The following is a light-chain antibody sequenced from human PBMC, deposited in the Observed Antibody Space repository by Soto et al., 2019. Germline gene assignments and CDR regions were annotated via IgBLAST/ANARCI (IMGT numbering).Light chain of an antibody. J-gene: IGKJ5*01. Sequence: DIQLTQSPSSLSASVGDKVTITCRASQSISSYLNWVQQKPGKAPKLLIYDASSLQTGVPSRFSGSGSGTDFSLTISSLQPEDFATYYCQQADSFPITFGQGTRLEI. V-gene: IGKV1-39*01. CDR1: QSISSY. CDR2: DAS. CDR3: QQADSFPIT.